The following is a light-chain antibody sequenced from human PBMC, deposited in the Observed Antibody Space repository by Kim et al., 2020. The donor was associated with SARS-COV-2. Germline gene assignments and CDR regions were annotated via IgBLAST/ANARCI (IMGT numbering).Light chain of an antibody. V-gene: IGKV1-5*03. CDR2: KAS. J-gene: IGKJ2*01. Sequence: SPSTLSASVGDRVTITCRASQSISSWLAWYQQKPGKAPKLLIYKASSLESGVPSRFSGSGSGTEFTLTISSLQPDDFATYYCHSGTFGQGTKLE. CDR3: HSGT. CDR1: QSISSW.